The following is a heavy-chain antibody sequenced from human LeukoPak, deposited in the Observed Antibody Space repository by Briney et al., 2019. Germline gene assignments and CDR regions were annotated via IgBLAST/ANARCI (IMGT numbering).Heavy chain of an antibody. CDR1: GFTFGTYT. CDR3: AKEVLDYEIPYWYFDL. V-gene: IGHV3-23*01. CDR2: MKGDGDYT. Sequence: GILRLSCAASGFTFGTYTMSWVRQAPGKGLEWVSAMKGDGDYTYYADSVKGRFTISRDNSKNTLYLQMSSLRAEDTAVYRCAKEVLDYEIPYWYFDLWGRGTLVTVSS. J-gene: IGHJ2*01. D-gene: IGHD4-17*01.